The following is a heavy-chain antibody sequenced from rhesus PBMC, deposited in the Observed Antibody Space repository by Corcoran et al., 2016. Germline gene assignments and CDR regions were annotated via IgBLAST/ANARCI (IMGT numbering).Heavy chain of an antibody. CDR2: IDPSDSDT. CDR1: GYSFTSYW. Sequence: EVQLVQSGAEVKRPGESLKISCKTSGYSFTSYWISWVRQMPGKGLEWMGAIDPSDSDTRYNPPFQGQVTISAYKSISTAYLQWSRLKASDTATYYCAKHLQGGIAAAGSYGLDSWGQGVVVTVSS. CDR3: AKHLQGGIAAAGSYGLDS. J-gene: IGHJ6*01. D-gene: IGHD6-31*01. V-gene: IGHV5-20*01.